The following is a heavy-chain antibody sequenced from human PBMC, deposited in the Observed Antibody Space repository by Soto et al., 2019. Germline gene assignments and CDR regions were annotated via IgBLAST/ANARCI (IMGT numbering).Heavy chain of an antibody. J-gene: IGHJ4*02. V-gene: IGHV3-13*01. CDR1: GFTFSSYD. D-gene: IGHD6-13*01. CDR2: IGTAGDT. CDR3: ARVFRYSSSGAYYFDY. Sequence: GGSLRLSCAASGFTFSSYDMHWVRQATGKGLEWVSAIGTAGDTYYPGSVKGRFTISRENAKNSLYLQMNSLRAEDTAVYYCARVFRYSSSGAYYFDYWGQGTLVTVSS.